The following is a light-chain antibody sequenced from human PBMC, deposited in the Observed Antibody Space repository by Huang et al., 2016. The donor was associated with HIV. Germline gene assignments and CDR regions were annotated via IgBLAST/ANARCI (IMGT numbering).Light chain of an antibody. V-gene: IGKV3-15*01. Sequence: ERVMTQSPDTLSVSPGERATLYCRASQYVSSNLAWYQQKPGQAPRLLGYGASTRVMDIPARCSGSGSGTEFTLTISSLQSEDSAVYYCQQYNNWPRTFGQGTKLEIK. J-gene: IGKJ2*01. CDR3: QQYNNWPRT. CDR2: GAS. CDR1: QYVSSN.